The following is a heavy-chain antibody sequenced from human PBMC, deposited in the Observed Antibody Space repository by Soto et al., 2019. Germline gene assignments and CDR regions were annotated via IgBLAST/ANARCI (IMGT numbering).Heavy chain of an antibody. Sequence: QAQLGESGGGVVQPGRSWRLSCAASGFTFARSVRPWVRQAQAKGLGGGAVISHDGDNKYYADSVKGRFTISRDNSENTLYLQMNSLRVEDTAVYYCARDRGPNEFWIGYPTGWFDPWGQGTLVTVSS. CDR1: GFTFARSV. D-gene: IGHD3-3*01. CDR3: ARDRGPNEFWIGYPTGWFDP. J-gene: IGHJ5*02. CDR2: ISHDGDNK. V-gene: IGHV3-30-3*01.